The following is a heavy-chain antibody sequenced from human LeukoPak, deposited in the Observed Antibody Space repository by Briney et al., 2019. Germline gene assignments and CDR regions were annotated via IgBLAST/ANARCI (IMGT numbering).Heavy chain of an antibody. CDR1: GGSISSYY. CDR3: ARHLYSGSFDY. V-gene: IGHV4-59*08. Sequence: SETLSLTCTVSGGSISSYYWSWIRQPPGKGLEWIGYIYYSGSTNYNPSLKSRVTISVDTSKNQFSLKLSSVTAADTAVYYCARHLYSGSFDYWGQGTLVTVSS. CDR2: IYYSGST. J-gene: IGHJ4*02. D-gene: IGHD1-26*01.